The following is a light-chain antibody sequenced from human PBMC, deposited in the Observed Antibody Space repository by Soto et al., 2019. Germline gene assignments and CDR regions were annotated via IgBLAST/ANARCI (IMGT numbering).Light chain of an antibody. J-gene: IGKJ2*01. Sequence: EIVLTQSPGTLSLSPGERATLSCRASQDISNYLAWYQHKPGQAPRLLISDASKRASGVPARFSGSGSGTDFTLTISSLEPEDFAVYYCQQYGSSPGSTFGQGTSLEIK. V-gene: IGKV3-11*01. CDR2: DAS. CDR1: QDISNY. CDR3: QQYGSSPGST.